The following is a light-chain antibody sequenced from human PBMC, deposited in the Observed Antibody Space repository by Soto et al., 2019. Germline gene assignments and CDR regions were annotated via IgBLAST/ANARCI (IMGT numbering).Light chain of an antibody. CDR3: QQYNNWPLYT. J-gene: IGKJ2*01. V-gene: IGKV3-15*01. CDR1: QSVSRN. Sequence: EIVMTQSPATLSVSPGERATLSCRASQSVSRNLAWYQQKPGQAPRLLNYGSSTRATGITARFSGSGSGTEFTLPISILQSEDFAVYYCQQYNNWPLYTYGQGTKLEIK. CDR2: GSS.